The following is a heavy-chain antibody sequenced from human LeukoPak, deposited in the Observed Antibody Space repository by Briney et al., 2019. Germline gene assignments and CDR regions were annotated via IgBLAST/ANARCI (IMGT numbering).Heavy chain of an antibody. Sequence: ASVKVSCKASGYTFTGYYLHWVRQAPGQGLEWMGWINPNSGDTHYAQKFQGRVSMTRDTSISTAYMELSRLTSDDTAVYYCARGTTVTTSFDYWGQGTLVTVSS. CDR2: INPNSGDT. D-gene: IGHD4-17*01. CDR3: ARGTTVTTSFDY. J-gene: IGHJ4*02. V-gene: IGHV1-2*02. CDR1: GYTFTGYY.